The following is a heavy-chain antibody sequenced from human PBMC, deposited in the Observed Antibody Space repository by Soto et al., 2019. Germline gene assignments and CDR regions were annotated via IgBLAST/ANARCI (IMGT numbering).Heavy chain of an antibody. CDR1: GASVNSSNYY. V-gene: IGHV4-39*07. CDR2: IYYSGST. D-gene: IGHD3-22*01. J-gene: IGHJ5*02. CDR3: ARTSFDTSGTAADP. Sequence: PSETLSLTCTVSGASVNSSNYYWGWIRQPPGKGLEWIGNIYYSGSTYYNPSLKSRVTISVDTSKNQFSLKLSSVTAADTAVYYCARTSFDTSGTAADPWGQGTLVTVSS.